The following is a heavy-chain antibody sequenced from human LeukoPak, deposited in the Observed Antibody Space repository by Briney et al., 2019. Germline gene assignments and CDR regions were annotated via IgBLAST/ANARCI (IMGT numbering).Heavy chain of an antibody. V-gene: IGHV4-59*12. CDR3: ARDRGYSYGITYGMDV. J-gene: IGHJ6*02. CDR2: IYYSGST. CDR1: GGSISSYY. Sequence: SETLSLTCTVSGGSISSYYWSWIRQPPGKGLEWIGYIYYSGSTNYNPSLKSRVTISVDTSKNQFSLKLSSVTAADTAVYYCARDRGYSYGITYGMDVWGQGTTVTVSS. D-gene: IGHD5-18*01.